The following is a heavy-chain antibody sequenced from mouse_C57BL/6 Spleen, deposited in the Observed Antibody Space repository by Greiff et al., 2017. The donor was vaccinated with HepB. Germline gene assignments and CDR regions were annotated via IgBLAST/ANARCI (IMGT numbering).Heavy chain of an antibody. J-gene: IGHJ3*01. CDR1: GYTFTSYG. D-gene: IGHD3-2*02. CDR3: ARIKTAQATPFAY. V-gene: IGHV1-81*01. Sequence: QVQLKQSGAELARPGASVKLSCKASGYTFTSYGISWVKQRTGQGLEWIGEIYPRSGNTYYNEKFKGKATLTADKSSSTAYMELRSLTSEDSAVYFCARIKTAQATPFAYWGQGTLVTVSA. CDR2: IYPRSGNT.